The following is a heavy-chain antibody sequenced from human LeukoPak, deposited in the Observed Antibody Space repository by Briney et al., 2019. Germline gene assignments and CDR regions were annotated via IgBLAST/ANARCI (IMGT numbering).Heavy chain of an antibody. CDR1: GYTFTSYG. Sequence: GASVKVSCKASGYTFTSYGISWVRQAPGQGLEWMGWINPNSGGTNYAQKFQGRVTMTRDTSISTAYMELSRLRSDDTAVYYCAREPQHIVVVTANRPFDYWGQGTLVTVSS. J-gene: IGHJ4*02. CDR2: INPNSGGT. CDR3: AREPQHIVVVTANRPFDY. D-gene: IGHD2-21*02. V-gene: IGHV1-2*02.